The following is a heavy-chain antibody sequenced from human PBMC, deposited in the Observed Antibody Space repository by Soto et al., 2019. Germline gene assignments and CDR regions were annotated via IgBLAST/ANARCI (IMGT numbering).Heavy chain of an antibody. CDR3: AGEPVAGPKAHTVDI. D-gene: IGHD6-19*01. J-gene: IGHJ3*02. CDR2: VDYSGTT. V-gene: IGHV4-59*01. Sequence: SETLSLTCTVSGCSISNYYWTWIRQPPGKRLEWIGYVDYSGTTNYNPSLKSRVTISVDTSKDQFSLKITSVTAADTAVHYCAGEPVAGPKAHTVDIWGQGTMVT. CDR1: GCSISNYY.